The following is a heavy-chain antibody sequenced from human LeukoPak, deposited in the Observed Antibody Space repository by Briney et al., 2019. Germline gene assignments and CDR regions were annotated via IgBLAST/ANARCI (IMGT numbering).Heavy chain of an antibody. V-gene: IGHV1-46*01. CDR1: GYTFTSYY. Sequence: GASVKVSCKASGYTFTSYYMHWVRQAPGQGLEWMGIINPSGGSTSYAQKFQGRVTMTRDMSTSTVYMELSSLRSDDTAVYYCARVAAAGVYYYYMDVWGKGTTVTVSS. J-gene: IGHJ6*03. D-gene: IGHD6-13*01. CDR3: ARVAAAGVYYYYMDV. CDR2: INPSGGST.